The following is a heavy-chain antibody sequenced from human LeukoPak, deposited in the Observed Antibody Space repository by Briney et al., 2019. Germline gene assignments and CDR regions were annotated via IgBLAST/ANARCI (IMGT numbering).Heavy chain of an antibody. Sequence: GASVKVSCKASGYTFTGYYMHWVRQAPGQGLEWMGWINPNSGGTNYAQKFQGWVTMTRDTSISTAYMELSRLRSDDTAVYYCATAGYSSSWYGKHYYYMDVWGKGTTVTVSS. V-gene: IGHV1-2*04. J-gene: IGHJ6*03. CDR2: INPNSGGT. CDR1: GYTFTGYY. CDR3: ATAGYSSSWYGKHYYYMDV. D-gene: IGHD6-13*01.